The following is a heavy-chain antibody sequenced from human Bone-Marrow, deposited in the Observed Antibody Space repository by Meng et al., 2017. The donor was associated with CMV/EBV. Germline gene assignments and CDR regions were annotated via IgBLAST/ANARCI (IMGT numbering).Heavy chain of an antibody. V-gene: IGHV4-39*01. Sequence: SETLSLICTVSGGSISSSSYYWGWIRQPPGKGLEWIGSIYYSGSTYYNPSLKSRVTISVDTSKNQFSLKLSSVTAADTAVYYCARGFWSGYYFLDPWGQGTLVTVSS. CDR3: ARGFWSGYYFLDP. J-gene: IGHJ5*02. CDR2: IYYSGST. D-gene: IGHD3-3*01. CDR1: GGSISSSSYY.